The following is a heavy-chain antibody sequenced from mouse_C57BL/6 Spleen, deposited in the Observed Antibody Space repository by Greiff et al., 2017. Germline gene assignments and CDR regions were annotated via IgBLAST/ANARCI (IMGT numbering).Heavy chain of an antibody. D-gene: IGHD2-5*01. Sequence: QVQLQQPGAELVKPGASVKMSCKASGYTFTSYWITWVKQRPGQGLEWIGDIYPGSGSTNYNEKFKSKATLTVDTSSSTAYMQLSSLTSEDSAVYYCARACSNYFDVRGTVTTVTVSS. CDR1: GYTFTSYW. CDR3: ARACSNYFDV. CDR2: IYPGSGST. J-gene: IGHJ1*03. V-gene: IGHV1-55*01.